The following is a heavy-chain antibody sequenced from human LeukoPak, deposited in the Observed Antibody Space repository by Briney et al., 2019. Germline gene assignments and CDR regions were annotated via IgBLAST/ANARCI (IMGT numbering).Heavy chain of an antibody. V-gene: IGHV4-34*01. CDR2: INHSGST. D-gene: IGHD3-3*01. CDR1: GGSFSGYY. Sequence: KPSETLSLTCAVYGGSFSGYYWSWIRQPPGKGLEWIGEINHSGSTNYNPSLKSRVTISVDTSKNQFSLKLSSVTAADTAVYYCARWRYTRFLEYILKADAFDIWGQGTMVTVSS. CDR3: ARWRYTRFLEYILKADAFDI. J-gene: IGHJ3*02.